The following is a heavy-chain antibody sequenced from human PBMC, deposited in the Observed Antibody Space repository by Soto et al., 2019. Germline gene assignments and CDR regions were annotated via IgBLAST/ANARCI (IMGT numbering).Heavy chain of an antibody. V-gene: IGHV3-9*01. D-gene: IGHD3-9*01. Sequence: DVQLVESGGGLVQPGRSLRLSCAASGFTFDDYAMHWVRQAPGKGLEWVSGISWNSGSIGYADSVKGRFTISRDNAKNSLYLQMNSLRAEDTALYYCAKATTLSLRYPLDYWGQGTLVTVSS. CDR3: AKATTLSLRYPLDY. CDR2: ISWNSGSI. J-gene: IGHJ4*02. CDR1: GFTFDDYA.